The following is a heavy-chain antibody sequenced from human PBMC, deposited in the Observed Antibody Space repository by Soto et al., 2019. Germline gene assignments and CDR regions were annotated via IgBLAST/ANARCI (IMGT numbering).Heavy chain of an antibody. CDR1: VFTFSISA. D-gene: IGHD1-26*01. CDR3: AKASGEWELLRGAVDY. Sequence: PRGSLRLSCAASVFTFSISAMGWVRQAPGKGLERVPALSGSGGTTYYADSVKGRFTISRDNSKNTLYLHMNSLRAEDTAVYYCAKASGEWELLRGAVDYWGQGTMVTVSS. V-gene: IGHV3-23*01. CDR2: LSGSGGTT. J-gene: IGHJ4*02.